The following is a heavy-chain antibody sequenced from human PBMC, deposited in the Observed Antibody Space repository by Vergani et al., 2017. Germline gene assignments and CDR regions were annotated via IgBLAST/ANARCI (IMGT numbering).Heavy chain of an antibody. D-gene: IGHD1-26*01. Sequence: QVQLQQWGAGLLKPSETLSLTCAVYGGSFSGYYWSWIRQPPGKGLEWIGEINHSGSTNYNPSLKSRVTISVDTSKNQFSLKLSSVTAADTAVYYCARGPISVGATVGGKYYLDYWGQGTLVTVSS. V-gene: IGHV4-34*01. CDR2: INHSGST. CDR1: GGSFSGYY. J-gene: IGHJ4*02. CDR3: ARGPISVGATVGGKYYLDY.